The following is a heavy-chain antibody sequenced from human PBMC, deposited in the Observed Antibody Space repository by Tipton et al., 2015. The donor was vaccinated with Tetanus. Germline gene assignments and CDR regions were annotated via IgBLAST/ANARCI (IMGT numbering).Heavy chain of an antibody. Sequence: GLVKPSETLSLTCNVSGDSIKKYYWSWIRQPPGKGLEWIGYTFYSDINNYNPSLRSRVTISVDTSQNLFSLRLTSVTAADTAVYYCARHLYGYWFDPWGQGALVTVSS. V-gene: IGHV4-59*08. CDR2: TFYSDIN. CDR1: GDSIKKYY. CDR3: ARHLYGYWFDP. D-gene: IGHD5-18*01. J-gene: IGHJ5*02.